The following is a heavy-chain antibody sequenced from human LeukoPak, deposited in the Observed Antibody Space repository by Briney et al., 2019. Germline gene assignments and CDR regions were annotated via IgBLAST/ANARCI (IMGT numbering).Heavy chain of an antibody. CDR3: ARWYCGGGSCYSYYYGMDV. D-gene: IGHD2-15*01. CDR2: ISAYNGNT. Sequence: GASVQVSCKASGYTFTSYGISWVRQAPGQGLEWMGWISAYNGNTKYVQKLQGRVTMTTDSSMSTAYMELRSLTSDDTAVYYCARWYCGGGSCYSYYYGMDVWGQGTTVTVSS. V-gene: IGHV1-18*01. J-gene: IGHJ6*02. CDR1: GYTFTSYG.